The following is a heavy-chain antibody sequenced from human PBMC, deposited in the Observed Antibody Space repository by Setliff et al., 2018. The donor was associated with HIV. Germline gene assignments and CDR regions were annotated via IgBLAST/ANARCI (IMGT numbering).Heavy chain of an antibody. CDR2: IKQDGSEK. J-gene: IGHJ4*02. V-gene: IGHV3-7*05. Sequence: GSLRLSCAASGFTFSTYWMSWVRQAPGKGLEWVANIKQDGSEKNYMDSAKGRFTISRDNAKNSLYLQMNSLRVEDTAVYYCATDCAVVGGTGSLDSWGQGTLVTVSS. D-gene: IGHD1-26*01. CDR1: GFTFSTYW. CDR3: ATDCAVVGGTGSLDS.